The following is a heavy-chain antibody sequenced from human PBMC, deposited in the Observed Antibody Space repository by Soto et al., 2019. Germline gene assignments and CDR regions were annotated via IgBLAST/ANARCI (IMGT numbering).Heavy chain of an antibody. Sequence: QVQLVESGGDLVTPGGSLRLSCAASGFTFSDNSMAWIRQAPGRGLEWISLISGNGRSTSYADSVKGRFTISRDNAKNSLSLQMNSLRADDTAIYYCVRDSARTVVVPAVEGDNWSDPWGQGTLVTVSS. D-gene: IGHD2-2*01. CDR2: ISGNGRST. CDR3: VRDSARTVVVPAVEGDNWSDP. CDR1: GFTFSDNS. J-gene: IGHJ5*02. V-gene: IGHV3-11*05.